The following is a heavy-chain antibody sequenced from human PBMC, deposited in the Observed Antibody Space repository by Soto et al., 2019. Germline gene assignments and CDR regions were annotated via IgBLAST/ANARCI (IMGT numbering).Heavy chain of an antibody. CDR1: GFAFNTYG. Sequence: QVRLVESGGGVVQPGRSLRLSCAASGFAFNTYGIQWVRQAPGKGLEWVAVIWYDGTYKYYADSVNGRFTISRDNSKNTVYLQMNGLRAEDTAVYHCASARIAAAGPKCLDPWGQVTLVTGSS. CDR2: IWYDGTYK. J-gene: IGHJ5*02. D-gene: IGHD6-13*01. CDR3: ASARIAAAGPKCLDP. V-gene: IGHV3-33*01.